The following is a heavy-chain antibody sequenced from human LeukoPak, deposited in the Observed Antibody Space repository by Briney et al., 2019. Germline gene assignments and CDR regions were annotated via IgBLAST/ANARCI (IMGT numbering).Heavy chain of an antibody. CDR3: ARRRGYDYYMDV. CDR2: IYYSGST. D-gene: IGHD6-25*01. Sequence: PSETLSLTCTVSGGSISSSSYYWGWIRQPPGKGLEWIGSIYYSGSTYYNPSLKSRVTISVDTSKNQFSLKLSSVTAADTAVYYCARRRGYDYYMDVWGKGTTVTVSS. V-gene: IGHV4-39*07. CDR1: GGSISSSSYY. J-gene: IGHJ6*03.